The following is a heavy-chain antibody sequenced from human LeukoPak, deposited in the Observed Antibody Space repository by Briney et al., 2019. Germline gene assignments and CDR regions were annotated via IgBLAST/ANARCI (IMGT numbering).Heavy chain of an antibody. V-gene: IGHV1-2*02. CDR1: GYTFTSYG. Sequence: ASVKVSCKASGYTFTSYGISWVRQAPGQGLEWMGSINPKSGATTYAQKFQGRVTMTRDTSIITAYLELSRLTSDDTAVYYCQQLTRGYWGQGTLVTVSS. CDR3: QQLTRGY. D-gene: IGHD1-1*01. CDR2: INPKSGAT. J-gene: IGHJ4*02.